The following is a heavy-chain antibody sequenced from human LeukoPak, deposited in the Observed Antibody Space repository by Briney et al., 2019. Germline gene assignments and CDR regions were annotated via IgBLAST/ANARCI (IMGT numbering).Heavy chain of an antibody. CDR1: GGSISSGDYY. CDR3: ARVSDPGAFDI. V-gene: IGHV4-30-4*01. D-gene: IGHD2/OR15-2a*01. CDR2: IYYSGST. Sequence: PSETLSLTCTVSGGSISSGDYYWSWIRQPPGKGLEWIGYIYYSGSTYYNPSLKSRVTISVDTSKNQISLKLSSVTAADTAVYYCARVSDPGAFDIWGQGTMVTVSS. J-gene: IGHJ3*02.